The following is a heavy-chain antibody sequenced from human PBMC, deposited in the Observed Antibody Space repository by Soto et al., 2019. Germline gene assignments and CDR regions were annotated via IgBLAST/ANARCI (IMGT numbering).Heavy chain of an antibody. Sequence: PGGSLRLSCAASGFTFSHYSMNWVRQAPGKGLEWVSYISPGSITIYYADSVKGRFTISXXXXXXSXFXQXXXLRDXDTAVYYCAREDTDRDFDYWGQGTPVTVSS. CDR3: AREDTDRDFDY. CDR1: GFTFSHYS. V-gene: IGHV3-48*02. CDR2: ISPGSITI. J-gene: IGHJ4*02.